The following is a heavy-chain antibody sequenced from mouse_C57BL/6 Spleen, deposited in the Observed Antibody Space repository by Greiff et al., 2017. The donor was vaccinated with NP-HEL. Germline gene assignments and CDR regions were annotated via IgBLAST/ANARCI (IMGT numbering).Heavy chain of an antibody. CDR3: SRHGTPQKAKAMDY. V-gene: IGHV5-2*01. CDR1: EYEFPSHD. J-gene: IGHJ4*01. Sequence: QLKESGGGLVQPGESLKLSCESNEYEFPSHDMSWVRKTPEKRLELVAAINSDGGSTYYPDTMERRFIISRDNTKKTLYLQMRSLRSEDTALYYCSRHGTPQKAKAMDYWGQGTSVTVSS. CDR2: INSDGGST. D-gene: IGHD1-1*01.